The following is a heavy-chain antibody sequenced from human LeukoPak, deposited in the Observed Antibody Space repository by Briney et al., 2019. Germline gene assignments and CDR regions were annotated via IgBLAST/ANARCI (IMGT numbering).Heavy chain of an antibody. J-gene: IGHJ6*03. CDR3: VLRSSWNYYMDV. CDR1: GFTFSSFE. D-gene: IGHD6-13*01. CDR2: ISSPGTHI. Sequence: GGSLRLSCVASGFTFSSFEMNWVRQAPGKGLEWVSYISSPGTHIYYADSVEGRFTISRDNGKNSLYLQMNSLRAEDTAVYYCVLRSSWNYYMDVWGKGTTVAVSS. V-gene: IGHV3-48*03.